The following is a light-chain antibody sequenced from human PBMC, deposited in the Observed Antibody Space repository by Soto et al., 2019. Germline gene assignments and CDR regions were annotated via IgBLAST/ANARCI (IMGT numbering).Light chain of an antibody. V-gene: IGLV2-11*01. J-gene: IGLJ3*02. Sequence: QSALTQPRSVSGSPGQSVTISCTGTSSDVADYKYVSWYQQHPGKAPKLTIYDVTKRPSGVPDRFSGSKSGNTASLTISGLQAEDEADYYCCSYAGNWVFGGGTKLTVL. CDR1: SSDVADYKY. CDR3: CSYAGNWV. CDR2: DVT.